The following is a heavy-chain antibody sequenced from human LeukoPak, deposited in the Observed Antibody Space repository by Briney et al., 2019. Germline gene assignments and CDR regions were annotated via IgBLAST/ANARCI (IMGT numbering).Heavy chain of an antibody. Sequence: GASVKVSCKASGGTFSSYAISWVRQAPGQGLEWMGRIIPILGIANYAQKFQGRVTITADKSTSTAYMELSSLRSEDTAVYYCARLGLNYDIDYWGQGTLVTVSS. V-gene: IGHV1-69*04. CDR3: ARLGLNYDIDY. D-gene: IGHD3-9*01. CDR1: GGTFSSYA. CDR2: IIPILGIA. J-gene: IGHJ4*02.